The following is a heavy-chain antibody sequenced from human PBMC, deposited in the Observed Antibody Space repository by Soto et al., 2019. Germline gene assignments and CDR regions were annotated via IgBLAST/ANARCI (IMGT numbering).Heavy chain of an antibody. Sequence: ASETLSLTCSVSGSSFSNFYWSWIRQPAGKGLEWIGRIYTSGATSYNPSPKSRVRMSVDTSQSQMSLSLTSVTAADTAVYYCARGGIQLSYAFDYWGQGILVTVSS. V-gene: IGHV4-4*07. D-gene: IGHD3-10*01. CDR1: GSSFSNFY. CDR2: IYTSGAT. J-gene: IGHJ4*02. CDR3: ARGGIQLSYAFDY.